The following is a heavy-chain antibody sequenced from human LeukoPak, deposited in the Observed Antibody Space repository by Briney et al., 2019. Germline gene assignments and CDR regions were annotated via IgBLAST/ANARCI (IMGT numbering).Heavy chain of an antibody. CDR3: ARQLRGFDY. V-gene: IGHV4-59*01. J-gene: IGHJ4*02. CDR1: GGSINNYY. CDR2: IYYSGST. D-gene: IGHD2-2*01. Sequence: PSETLSLTCTVSGGSINNYYWSWIRQPPGKGLEWIGYIYYSGSTNYNPSLKSRVTISVDTSKNQFSLKLTSATAADTAVYYCARQLRGFDYWGQGTLVTVSS.